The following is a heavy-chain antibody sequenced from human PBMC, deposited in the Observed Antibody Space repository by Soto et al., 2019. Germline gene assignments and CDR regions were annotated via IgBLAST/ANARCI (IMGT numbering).Heavy chain of an antibody. Sequence: SVKVSCKASVYTFTSYGLSWVRQAPGQGLEWMGWISAYNRHTNFAQKLQGRVTMTTDTSTSTAYMELRSLRSDDTAVHYCARVIAAAADFDYWGQGTLVTVSS. CDR3: ARVIAAAADFDY. CDR2: ISAYNRHT. V-gene: IGHV1-18*01. D-gene: IGHD6-13*01. J-gene: IGHJ4*02. CDR1: VYTFTSYG.